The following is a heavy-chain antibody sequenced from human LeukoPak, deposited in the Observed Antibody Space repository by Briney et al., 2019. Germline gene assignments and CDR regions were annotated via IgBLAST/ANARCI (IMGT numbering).Heavy chain of an antibody. D-gene: IGHD1-14*01. CDR3: TRDRSRAEDD. V-gene: IGHV3-7*01. CDR2: INQGEIHQ. Sequence: GGSLRLSCAASGFTFSGHWMSWVRQAPGKGLEWVANINQGEIHQYYVDSVKGRFTISRDNANNILYLQMNSLRGEDTAVYYCTRDRSRAEDDWGQGTLVTVSS. CDR1: GFTFSGHW. J-gene: IGHJ4*02.